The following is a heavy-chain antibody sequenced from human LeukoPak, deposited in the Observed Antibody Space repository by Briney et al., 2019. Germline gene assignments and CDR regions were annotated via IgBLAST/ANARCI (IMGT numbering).Heavy chain of an antibody. CDR1: GYTFTGYY. J-gene: IGHJ4*02. Sequence: ASVKVSCKASGYTFTGYYMHWVRQAPGQGLEWMGWINPYSGGTNYAQKFQGRVTMTTDTFTSTAYMELRSLRSDDTAMYHCARDTDTGNYYGSGSYYSPPGYWGQGTLVTVSS. D-gene: IGHD3-10*01. V-gene: IGHV1-2*02. CDR2: INPYSGGT. CDR3: ARDTDTGNYYGSGSYYSPPGY.